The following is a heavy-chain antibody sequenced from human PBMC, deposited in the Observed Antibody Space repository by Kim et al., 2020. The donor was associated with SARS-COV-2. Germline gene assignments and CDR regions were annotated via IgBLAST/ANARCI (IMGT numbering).Heavy chain of an antibody. Sequence: GGSLRLSCAASGFTFSGSVIVWVRQASGKGLEWVGRIRNKATSYATTYAASVKGRFTFSRDDSKNTAYLQMNSLKIEDTAVYYCTRGSPYGMDVWGQGTTVTVSS. CDR2: IRNKATSYAT. CDR3: TRGSPYGMDV. J-gene: IGHJ6*02. V-gene: IGHV3-73*01. CDR1: GFTFSGSV.